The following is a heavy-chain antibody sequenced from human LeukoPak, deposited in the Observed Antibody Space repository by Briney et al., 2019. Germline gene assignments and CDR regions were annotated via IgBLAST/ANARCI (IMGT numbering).Heavy chain of an antibody. CDR2: IYSGDRT. Sequence: GGSLRLSCAASGFSVNNLYMSWVRQAPGKGLEWVSVIYSGDRTYYADSVKGRFTISRDTSKNTVYLQMNSLRPEDTAVYYCEPTYYYGSGILNWGQGTLVTVSS. V-gene: IGHV3-66*01. D-gene: IGHD3-10*01. J-gene: IGHJ4*02. CDR1: GFSVNNLY. CDR3: EPTYYYGSGILN.